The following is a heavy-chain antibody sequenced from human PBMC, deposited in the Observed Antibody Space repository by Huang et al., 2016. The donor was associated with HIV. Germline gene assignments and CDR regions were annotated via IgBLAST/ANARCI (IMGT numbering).Heavy chain of an antibody. V-gene: IGHV4-39*01. CDR2: IYSVGGRT. D-gene: IGHD2-15*01. CDR3: TRPLFPFSPDAKDPGWFDP. Sequence: LQLHESGPGLVKSSETLSLTCTVSGGSVITSSYWWGWIRQPPGKGLEWIGSIYSVGGRTDYNPPLKRRVNISVDTSKNQLSLKVDSVTAADTAVYYCTRPLFPFSPDAKDPGWFDPWGPGILIVVSS. J-gene: IGHJ5*02. CDR1: GGSVITSSYW.